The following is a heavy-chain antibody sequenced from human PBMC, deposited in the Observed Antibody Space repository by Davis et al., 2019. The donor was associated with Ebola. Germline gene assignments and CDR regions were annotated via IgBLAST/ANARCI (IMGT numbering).Heavy chain of an antibody. V-gene: IGHV1-2*02. CDR3: AREGSLEVLD. Sequence: ASVKVSCRTSGYTFIGYHVHWVRQAPGQGLEWMGWINPNSGDTYYVQKFQGRVTLTRDTSITTAYMELSSLRSDDTAVYYCAREGSLEVLDWGLGTLITVSS. CDR1: GYTFIGYH. J-gene: IGHJ4*02. D-gene: IGHD3-10*01. CDR2: INPNSGDT.